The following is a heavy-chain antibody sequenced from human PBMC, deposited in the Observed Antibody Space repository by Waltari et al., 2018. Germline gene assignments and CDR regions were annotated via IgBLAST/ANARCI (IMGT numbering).Heavy chain of an antibody. D-gene: IGHD2-2*01. Sequence: QVQLQESGPRLVKPSQTLSLTCTVSSDTFSSDDYYYNWIRQPPGKGLEWIWYIYYTGSTYYNPSLRIRITISVDTSKNQFSLKLSSVTAADTAVYYCARVGYCSSTSCYGSLFDYWGQGTLVTVSS. CDR3: ARVGYCSSTSCYGSLFDY. CDR2: IYYTGST. CDR1: SDTFSSDDYY. V-gene: IGHV4-30-4*08. J-gene: IGHJ4*02.